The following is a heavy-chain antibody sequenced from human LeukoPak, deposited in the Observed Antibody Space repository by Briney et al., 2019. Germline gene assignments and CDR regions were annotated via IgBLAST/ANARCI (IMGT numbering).Heavy chain of an antibody. J-gene: IGHJ4*02. D-gene: IGHD1-26*01. CDR1: GFSLSTSGMC. CDR2: IDWDDDK. Sequence: SGPALVKPTQTLTLTCTFSGFSLSTSGMCVSWIRQPPGKALEWLARIDWDDDKYYSTFLKTRLTISKDTSRNQVVLTMTNMDPVDTATYYCARLRGGTYQLDYWGQGTLVTVSS. V-gene: IGHV2-70*11. CDR3: ARLRGGTYQLDY.